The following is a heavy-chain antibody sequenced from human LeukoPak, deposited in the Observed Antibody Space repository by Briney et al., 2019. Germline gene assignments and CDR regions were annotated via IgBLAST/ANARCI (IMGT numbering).Heavy chain of an antibody. D-gene: IGHD6-13*01. CDR3: ATLPSGYSSSWYGY. Sequence: ASVKVSCKASGYTFTSCGISWVRQAPGQGLEWMGWISAYNGNTNYAQKLQGRVTMTTDTSTSTAYMELRSLRSDDTAVYYCATLPSGYSSSWYGYWGQGTLVTVSS. J-gene: IGHJ4*02. CDR2: ISAYNGNT. CDR1: GYTFTSCG. V-gene: IGHV1-18*01.